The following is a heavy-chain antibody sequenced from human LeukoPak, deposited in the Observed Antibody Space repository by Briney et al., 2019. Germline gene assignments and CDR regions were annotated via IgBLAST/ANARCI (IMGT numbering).Heavy chain of an antibody. J-gene: IGHJ6*02. D-gene: IGHD3-16*01. CDR1: GFTFSSYW. CDR3: ARGGGLDV. CDR2: INHNGNVN. Sequence: GGSLRLSCAASGFTFSSYWMNRARQAPGKGLEWVASINHNGNVNYCVDSVKGRLTISRDNAKNSLYLQMSNLRAEDTAVYFCARGGGLDVWGQGATVTVSS. V-gene: IGHV3-7*03.